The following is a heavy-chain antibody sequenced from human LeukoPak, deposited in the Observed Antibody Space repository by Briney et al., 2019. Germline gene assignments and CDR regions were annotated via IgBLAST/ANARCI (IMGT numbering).Heavy chain of an antibody. CDR1: GVTIGDYY. CDR3: AREMRDGYNFH. V-gene: IGHV3-11*04. Sequence: GGSLRLSCAASGVTIGDYYMSWIRQAPGKGLECLSYISSSGSTIYYADSVKGRFTISRDNAKNSLYLQMNSLRAEDTAVYYCAREMRDGYNFHWGQGTLVTVSS. J-gene: IGHJ4*02. D-gene: IGHD5-24*01. CDR2: ISSSGSTI.